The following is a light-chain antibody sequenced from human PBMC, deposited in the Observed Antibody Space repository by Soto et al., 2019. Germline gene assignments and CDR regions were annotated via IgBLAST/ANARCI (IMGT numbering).Light chain of an antibody. CDR2: LTS. J-gene: IGKJ1*01. CDR1: QALNTR. CDR3: HQRRSWPRT. V-gene: IGKV3-11*01. Sequence: EIVLTQSPATLSAFPGDRVTLSCRASQALNTRLAWYQHKPGQAPRLLIYLTSNRAAGVPARFSAWGSETDFTLTISDVEPEDFAVYYCHQRRSWPRTFGQGTKVEIK.